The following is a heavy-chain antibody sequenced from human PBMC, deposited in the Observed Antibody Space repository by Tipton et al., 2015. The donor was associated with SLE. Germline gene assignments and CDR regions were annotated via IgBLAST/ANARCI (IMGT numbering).Heavy chain of an antibody. J-gene: IGHJ5*02. D-gene: IGHD1-26*01. CDR3: ATDLRTPGTYFDP. Sequence: TLSLTCTVSGGSISGGFYAWAWIRQPAGKGLEWIGHIYSSGTINYNPSLKSRVTISLDTSKNQFSLKLSSVTAADTAVYFCATDLRTPGTYFDPWGQGTLVTVSS. V-gene: IGHV4-61*09. CDR2: IYSSGTI. CDR1: GGSISGGFYA.